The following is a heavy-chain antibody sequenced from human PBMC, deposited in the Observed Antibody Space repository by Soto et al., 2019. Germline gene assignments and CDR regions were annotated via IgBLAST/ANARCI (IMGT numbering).Heavy chain of an antibody. V-gene: IGHV3-23*01. CDR2: ISANGQGI. D-gene: IGHD2-2*01. Sequence: EGSLRLSCAASGFTFNNYAMSWVRQAPGKGLEWVSAISANGQGIYYADSVKGRFIISRDSSKNTVFLHMDSLTAEDTAVYYCAKDRNHPRDQFHNWGQVTRGTFSS. CDR1: GFTFNNYA. CDR3: AKDRNHPRDQFHN. J-gene: IGHJ4*02.